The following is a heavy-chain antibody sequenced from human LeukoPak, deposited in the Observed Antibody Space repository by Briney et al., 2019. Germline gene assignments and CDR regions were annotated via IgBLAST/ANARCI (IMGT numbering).Heavy chain of an antibody. CDR3: ASSSITIFGVVMNFDY. D-gene: IGHD3-3*01. CDR2: IIPIFGTA. V-gene: IGHV1-69*01. Sequence: ASVKVSCKASGGTFSSYAISWVRQAPGQGLEWMGGIIPIFGTANYAQKFQGRVTITADESTSTAYMELSSLRSEDTAVYYCASSSITIFGVVMNFDYWGQGTLVTVSS. CDR1: GGTFSSYA. J-gene: IGHJ4*02.